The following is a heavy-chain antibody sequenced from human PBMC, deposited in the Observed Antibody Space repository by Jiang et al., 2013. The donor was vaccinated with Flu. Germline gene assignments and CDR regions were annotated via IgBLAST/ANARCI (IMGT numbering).Heavy chain of an antibody. D-gene: IGHD3-10*01. CDR3: ARDLHYYGMGSLQHGCFDH. J-gene: IGHJ4*02. Sequence: VQLVESGGGVVQPGRSLSLSCTVSGFTFSDYGMHWFRQAPGKGLEWVAGMWYDGNTKFYVDSVKGRFTISRDTPKNTLYLQMSSLRAEDTAVYYCARDLHYYGMGSLQHGCFDHWGQGTLVTVSS. CDR1: GFTFSDYG. V-gene: IGHV3-33*01. CDR2: MWYDGNTK.